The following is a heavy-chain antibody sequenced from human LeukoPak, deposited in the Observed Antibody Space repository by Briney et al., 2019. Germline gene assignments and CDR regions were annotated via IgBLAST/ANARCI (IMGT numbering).Heavy chain of an antibody. CDR3: ARDPWTIRYCSSTSCYPGC. CDR2: INPNSGGT. V-gene: IGHV1-2*02. D-gene: IGHD2-2*01. Sequence: ASVKVSCKVSGYTLTELSMHWVRQAPGQGLEWMGWINPNSGGTNYAQKFQGRVTMTRDTSISTAYMELSRLRSDDTAVYYCARDPWTIRYCSSTSCYPGCWGQGTLVTVSS. CDR1: GYTLTELS. J-gene: IGHJ4*02.